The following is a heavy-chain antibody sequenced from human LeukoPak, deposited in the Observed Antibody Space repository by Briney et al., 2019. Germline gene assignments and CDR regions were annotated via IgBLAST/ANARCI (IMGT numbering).Heavy chain of an antibody. CDR3: AREVGLAAFDI. CDR1: GGSISSYY. J-gene: IGHJ3*02. CDR2: IYYSGST. V-gene: IGHV4-59*01. Sequence: SETLSLTCTVAGGSISSYYWSWIRQTPGKGLEWIGYIYYSGSTNYNPSLKSRVTISVDTSKNQFSLKLSSVTAADTAVYYCAREVGLAAFDIWGQGTMVTVSS.